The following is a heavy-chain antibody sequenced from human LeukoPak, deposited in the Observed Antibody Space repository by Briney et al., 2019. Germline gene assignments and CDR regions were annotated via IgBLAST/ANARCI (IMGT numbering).Heavy chain of an antibody. CDR2: ISGSGGST. Sequence: GGSLRLTCAASGFTFSSYAMSWVRQAPGKGLEWVSAISGSGGSTYYADSVKGRFTISRDNSKNTLYLQMNSLRAEDTAVYYCAKMRSSTSHLLSFDYWGQGTLVTASS. CDR3: AKMRSSTSHLLSFDY. J-gene: IGHJ4*02. CDR1: GFTFSSYA. V-gene: IGHV3-23*01. D-gene: IGHD2-2*01.